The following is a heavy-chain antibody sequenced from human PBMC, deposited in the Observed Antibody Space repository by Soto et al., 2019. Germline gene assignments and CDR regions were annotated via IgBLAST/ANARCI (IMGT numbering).Heavy chain of an antibody. CDR1: GGTISSYA. J-gene: IGHJ6*02. CDR2: IIPIFGTA. CDR3: ARAADYYDSTTAPHYYYGMDV. V-gene: IGHV1-69*13. Sequence: SVKVSCKASGGTISSYAISWVRQAPGQGLEWMGGIIPIFGTANYAQKFQGRVTITADESTSTAYMELSSLRSEDTAVYYCARAADYYDSTTAPHYYYGMDVWGQGTTVTVS. D-gene: IGHD3-22*01.